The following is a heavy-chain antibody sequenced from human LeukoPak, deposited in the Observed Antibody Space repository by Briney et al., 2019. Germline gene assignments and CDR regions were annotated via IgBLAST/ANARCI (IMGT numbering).Heavy chain of an antibody. CDR1: DFTVSSNY. Sequence: GGSLRLSCAASDFTVSSNYMSWVRQAPGKGLEWVSIIYAGGTTYYADSVKGRFTISRDNSKNTLYLQMNSLRAEDTAVYYCARDSPTPVYWGQGTLVTVSS. J-gene: IGHJ4*02. V-gene: IGHV3-53*01. CDR3: ARDSPTPVY. CDR2: IYAGGTT.